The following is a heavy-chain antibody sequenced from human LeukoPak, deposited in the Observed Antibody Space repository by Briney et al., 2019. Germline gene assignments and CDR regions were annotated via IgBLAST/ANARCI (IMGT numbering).Heavy chain of an antibody. D-gene: IGHD2-2*02. CDR3: ARGRATSGYCSSTSCYSPNKRYFDL. V-gene: IGHV4-34*01. CDR2: INHSGST. CDR1: GGSFSGYY. Sequence: PSGTLSLTCAVYGGSFSGYYWSWIRQPPGKGLEWIGEINHSGSTNYNPSLKSRVTISVDTSKNQFSLKLSSVTAADTAVYYCARGRATSGYCSSTSCYSPNKRYFDLWGRGTLVTVSS. J-gene: IGHJ2*01.